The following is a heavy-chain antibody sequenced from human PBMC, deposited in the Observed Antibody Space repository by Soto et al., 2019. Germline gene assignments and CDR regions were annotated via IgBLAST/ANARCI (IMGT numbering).Heavy chain of an antibody. V-gene: IGHV3-49*04. J-gene: IGHJ6*02. CDR3: TTGVVAAGFPQVYYYYGMDV. CDR2: IRSKAYGGTT. D-gene: IGHD2-15*01. Sequence: GGSLRLSCAASGFTFNIYAMSWGRQAPGKGLEWVGFIRSKAYGGTTEYAASVKGRFTISRDDSKSIAYLQMNSLKTEDTAVYYCTTGVVAAGFPQVYYYYGMDVWGQGTTVTVSS. CDR1: GFTFNIYA.